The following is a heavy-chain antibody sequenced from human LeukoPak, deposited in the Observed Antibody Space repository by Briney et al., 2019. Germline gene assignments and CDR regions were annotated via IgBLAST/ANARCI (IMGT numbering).Heavy chain of an antibody. CDR3: ARGGQYCSRTTCYLDY. CDR1: GYTFTGYY. J-gene: IGHJ4*02. CDR2: INPNSGGT. Sequence: GSVKVSCKASGYTFTGYYMHWVRQAPGQGLEWMGLINPNSGGTNYAQKFQGRVTMTRDTSVSTAYMELSRLRSDDTAVYYCARGGQYCSRTTCYLDYWRQGTLVTVSS. D-gene: IGHD2-2*01. V-gene: IGHV1-2*02.